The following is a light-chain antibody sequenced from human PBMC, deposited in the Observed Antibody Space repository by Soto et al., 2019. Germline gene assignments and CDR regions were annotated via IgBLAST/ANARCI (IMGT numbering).Light chain of an antibody. Sequence: QSALTQPASVSGSPGQTITISCTGTSSDVGGYNYVSWYQQHPGKAPKLMIYDVSNRPSGVSNRFSGSKSGNTDSLTISGLQAEDEADYCCSSYTSSSTLDVVFGGGTQLTVL. CDR1: SSDVGGYNY. CDR2: DVS. CDR3: SSYTSSSTLDVV. J-gene: IGLJ2*01. V-gene: IGLV2-14*01.